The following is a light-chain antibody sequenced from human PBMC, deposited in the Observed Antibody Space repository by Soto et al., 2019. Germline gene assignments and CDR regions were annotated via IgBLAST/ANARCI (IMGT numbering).Light chain of an antibody. CDR2: GNS. V-gene: IGLV1-40*01. CDR3: QSYDSSLGV. J-gene: IGLJ1*01. CDR1: SSNIGAGYD. Sequence: SVLTQPPSVSGAPGPRVTISCTGSSSNIGAGYDVHWYQQLPGTAPKLLIYGNSNRPSGVPDRFSGSKSGTSASLAITGLQAEDEAYYYCQSYDSSLGVFGTGTKLTVL.